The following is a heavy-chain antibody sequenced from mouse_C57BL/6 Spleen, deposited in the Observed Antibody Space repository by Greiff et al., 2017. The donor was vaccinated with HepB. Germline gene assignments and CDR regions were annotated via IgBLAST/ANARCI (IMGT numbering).Heavy chain of an antibody. CDR2: ISSGGSYT. CDR3: ARRDSSCYVDWFAY. CDR1: GFTFSSYG. V-gene: IGHV5-6*02. Sequence: EVMLVESGGDLVKPGGSLKLSCAASGFTFSSYGMSWVRQTPDKRLEWVATISSGGSYTYYPDSVKGRFTISRDNAKNTLYLQMSSLKSEDTAMYYCARRDSSCYVDWFAYWGQGTLVTVSA. J-gene: IGHJ3*01. D-gene: IGHD3-2*02.